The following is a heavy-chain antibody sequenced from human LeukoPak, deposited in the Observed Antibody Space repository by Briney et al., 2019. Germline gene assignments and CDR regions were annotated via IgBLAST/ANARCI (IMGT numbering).Heavy chain of an antibody. D-gene: IGHD3-22*01. V-gene: IGHV1-2*02. CDR1: GSTSTGYY. J-gene: IGHJ5*02. CDR2: INPNSGGT. Sequence: ASVKVSCKASGSTSTGYYMHWVRHATRQGLEWMGWINPNSGGTNYAQKFQGRVTMTRDTSISTAYMELSRLRSDDTVVYYCARGNYYDSSGYGNYNWFDPWGQGTLVTVSS. CDR3: ARGNYYDSSGYGNYNWFDP.